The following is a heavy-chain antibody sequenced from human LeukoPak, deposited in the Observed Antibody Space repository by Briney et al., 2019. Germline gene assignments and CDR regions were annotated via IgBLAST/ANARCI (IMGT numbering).Heavy chain of an antibody. CDR3: ARLHALGSEEFDP. CDR2: IHYTGCT. D-gene: IGHD3-16*01. V-gene: IGHV4-59*11. J-gene: IGHJ5*02. Sequence: PSETLSLTCTVSGGSITGHYWSWIRQPPGKGLEWIAYIHYTGCTTYNPSLNNRITMSVDTPNNQFSLRLTTVTATDTALYYCARLHALGSEEFDPWGQGALVTVSS. CDR1: GGSITGHY.